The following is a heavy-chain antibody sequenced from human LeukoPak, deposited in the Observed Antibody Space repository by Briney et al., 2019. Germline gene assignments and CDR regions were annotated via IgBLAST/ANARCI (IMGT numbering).Heavy chain of an antibody. J-gene: IGHJ5*02. D-gene: IGHD3-10*01. V-gene: IGHV3-21*01. CDR2: ISSSSSYI. CDR1: GFTFSSYS. CDR3: AKDQSPTYYYGSATFDP. Sequence: GGSLRLSCAASGFTFSSYSMNWVRQAPGKGLEWVSSISSSSSYIYYADSVKGRFTISRDNAKNSLYLQMNSLRAEDTAVYYCAKDQSPTYYYGSATFDPWGQGTLVTVSS.